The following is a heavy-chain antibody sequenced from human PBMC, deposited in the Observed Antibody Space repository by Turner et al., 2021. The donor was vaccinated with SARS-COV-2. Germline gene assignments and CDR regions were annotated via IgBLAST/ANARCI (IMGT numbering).Heavy chain of an antibody. CDR2: IYSGGST. V-gene: IGHV3-66*01. CDR1: GFTVSSTY. J-gene: IGHJ5*02. D-gene: IGHD6-13*01. CDR3: AREAAAGNFHGWFDP. Sequence: EVQLVESGGGLVQPGGSLRLSCAASGFTVSSTYMRWVRQAPGKVLEWVSVIYSGGSTYYSDSVKGRFTISRDNSKNTLYLQMNSLRVEDTAVYSCAREAAAGNFHGWFDPWGQGTLVTVSS.